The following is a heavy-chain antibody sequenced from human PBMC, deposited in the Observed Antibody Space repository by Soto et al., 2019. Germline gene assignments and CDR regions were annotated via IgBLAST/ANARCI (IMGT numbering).Heavy chain of an antibody. D-gene: IGHD6-19*01. V-gene: IGHV3-66*01. Sequence: EVQLVESGGGLVQPGGSLRLSCAASGFTVSSNYMSWVRQAPGKGLEWVSVIYSGGTTYYADSVKGRFTISRDNSKKTQYLQMKSLRAEDTAVDYCDSAVAGTFHWGQGTLVTVSS. CDR2: IYSGGTT. CDR1: GFTVSSNY. J-gene: IGHJ4*02. CDR3: DSAVAGTFH.